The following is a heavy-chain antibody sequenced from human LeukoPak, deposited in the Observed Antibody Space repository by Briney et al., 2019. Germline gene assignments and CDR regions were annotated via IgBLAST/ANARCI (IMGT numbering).Heavy chain of an antibody. CDR1: GFTFSSYA. Sequence: GGSLRLSCAASGFTFSSYAMSWVRQAPGKGLEWVSYISGSSSTIYYADSVKGRFTISRDNAKNSLYLQMNSLRAEDTAVYYCARDIVVVVAATPGGGLYDYWGQGTLVTVSS. J-gene: IGHJ4*02. D-gene: IGHD2-15*01. CDR2: ISGSSSTI. CDR3: ARDIVVVVAATPGGGLYDY. V-gene: IGHV3-48*01.